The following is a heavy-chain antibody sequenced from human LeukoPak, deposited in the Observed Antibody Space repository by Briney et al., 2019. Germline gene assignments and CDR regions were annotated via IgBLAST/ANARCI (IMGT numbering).Heavy chain of an antibody. J-gene: IGHJ4*02. Sequence: PGGSLRLSCAASGFTFSNAWMNWVRQAPGKGLEWVGRIKSKTDGGTTDYAAPVKGRFTISRDNAKNTLYLQMDSLRAEDTAVYYCARDRAWNYFDYWGQGTLVTVSS. CDR3: ARDRAWNYFDY. V-gene: IGHV3-15*07. CDR1: GFTFSNAW. D-gene: IGHD3-3*01. CDR2: IKSKTDGGTT.